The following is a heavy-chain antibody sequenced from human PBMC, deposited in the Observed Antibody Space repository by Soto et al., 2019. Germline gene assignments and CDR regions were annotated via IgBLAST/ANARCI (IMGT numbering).Heavy chain of an antibody. J-gene: IGHJ6*02. CDR2: IYWNDDK. D-gene: IGHD5-18*01. V-gene: IGHV2-5*01. Sequence: PPLLNPTHTLTLTCTFSGFSLSTSGVGVGWIRQPPGKALEWLALIYWNDDKRYSPSLKSRLTITKDTSKNQVVLTMTNMDPVDTATYYCAHSAPGGIQLWYYYYYGMDVWGQGTTVNVSS. CDR1: GFSLSTSGVG. CDR3: AHSAPGGIQLWYYYYYGMDV.